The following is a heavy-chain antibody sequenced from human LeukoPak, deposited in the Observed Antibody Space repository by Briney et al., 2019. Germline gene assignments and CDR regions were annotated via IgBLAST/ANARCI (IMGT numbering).Heavy chain of an antibody. CDR3: ARSRAFNSGAFDP. CDR1: GGSISSDDYY. D-gene: IGHD1-26*01. Sequence: PSETLSLTCTVSGGSISSDDYYWSWIRQPPGKGLEWIGYISYSGNAYYNPSLKSRVTISVDTSKNQFSLKLSSVTVADSAVYYCARSRAFNSGAFDPWGQGSLVTVSS. V-gene: IGHV4-30-4*01. CDR2: ISYSGNA. J-gene: IGHJ5*02.